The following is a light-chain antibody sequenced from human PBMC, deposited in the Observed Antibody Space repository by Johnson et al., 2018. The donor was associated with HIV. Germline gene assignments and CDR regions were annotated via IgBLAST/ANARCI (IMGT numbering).Light chain of an antibody. CDR3: GTWDSSLRVGF. J-gene: IGLJ1*01. CDR2: DNN. Sequence: QSVLTQPPSVSAAPRQKVTISCSGSSSNIGNQYVSWYQQLPGRAPKLLIYDNNKRPSGIPDRFSGSKSGTSATLGITGLQTGDEAEYYCGTWDSSLRVGFFGTGTKVTVL. V-gene: IGLV1-51*01. CDR1: SSNIGNQY.